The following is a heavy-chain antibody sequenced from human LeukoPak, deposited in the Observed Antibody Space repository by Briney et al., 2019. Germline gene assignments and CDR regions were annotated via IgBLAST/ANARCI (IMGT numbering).Heavy chain of an antibody. CDR2: IRYDGSNK. CDR1: GFTFSSYA. D-gene: IGHD1-26*01. J-gene: IGHJ3*02. CDR3: AKMGSGSYSGDAFDI. Sequence: GGSLRLSCAASGFTFSSYAMSWVRQAPGKGLEWVAFIRYDGSNKYYADSVKGRFTISRDNSKNTLYLQMNSLRAEDTAVYYCAKMGSGSYSGDAFDIWGQGTMVTVSS. V-gene: IGHV3-30*02.